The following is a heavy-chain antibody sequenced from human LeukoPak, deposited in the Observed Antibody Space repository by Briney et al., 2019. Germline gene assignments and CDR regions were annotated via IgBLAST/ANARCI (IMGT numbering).Heavy chain of an antibody. Sequence: HPGRSLRLPCAVSGFTSDDHAMHWVRQASGKGLEWVAGIMWRSGSTGYGDSVKGRFTISRDNAKKSLYLQMNGLRVEDTAFYYCTKDLTPGGADVWGQGTTVTVSS. V-gene: IGHV3-9*02. CDR1: GFTSDDHA. D-gene: IGHD3-10*01. CDR3: TKDLTPGGADV. CDR2: IMWRSGST. J-gene: IGHJ6*02.